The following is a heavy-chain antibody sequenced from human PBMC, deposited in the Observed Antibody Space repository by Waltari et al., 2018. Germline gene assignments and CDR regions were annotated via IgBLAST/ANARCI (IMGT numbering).Heavy chain of an antibody. CDR1: GFTFSNYA. V-gene: IGHV3-23*01. J-gene: IGHJ3*02. Sequence: EVQLLESGGGLAQPGGSLRLSCGASGFTFSNYAMTWVRQAPGKGLEWVSAISGSGGGTFYADSVKGRFTISRDKSKNTLYLQMNSLRAEDTAVYYCAKDNLMYAPSAALDIWGQGTMVTVSS. CDR3: AKDNLMYAPSAALDI. D-gene: IGHD2-8*01. CDR2: ISGSGGGT.